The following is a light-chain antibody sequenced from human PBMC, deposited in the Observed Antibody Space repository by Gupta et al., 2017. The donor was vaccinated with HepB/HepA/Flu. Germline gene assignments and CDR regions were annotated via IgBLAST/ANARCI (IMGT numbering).Light chain of an antibody. CDR3: TSDTGSSTLV. CDR1: SSDVGGYNY. V-gene: IGLV2-14*03. J-gene: IGLJ1*01. Sequence: QSALTQPASVSGYPGQAITISCTGTSSDVGGYNYVSWYQQHTDKAPRLIIYDVTNRPSGVAPRFSGSKSGNLASLTISGLQAEDEADYYCTSDTGSSTLVFGTGTKVTVL. CDR2: DVT.